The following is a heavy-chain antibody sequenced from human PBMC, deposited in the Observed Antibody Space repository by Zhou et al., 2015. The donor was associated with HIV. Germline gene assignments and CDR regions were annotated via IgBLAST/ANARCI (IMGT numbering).Heavy chain of an antibody. D-gene: IGHD3-22*01. V-gene: IGHV1-69*12. CDR2: IIPIFGTA. J-gene: IGHJ4*02. Sequence: QVQLVQSGAEVKKPGSSVKVSCKASGGTFSSYAISWVRQAPGQGLEWMGGIIPIFGTANYAQKFQGRVTITADESTSTAYMELSSLRSEDTAVYYCARRGGRNYYDSSGPYFDYWGQGTLVTVSS. CDR1: GGTFSSYA. CDR3: ARRGGRNYYDSSGPYFDY.